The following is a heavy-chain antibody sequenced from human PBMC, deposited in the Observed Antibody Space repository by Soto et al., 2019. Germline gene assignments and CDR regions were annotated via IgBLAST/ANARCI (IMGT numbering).Heavy chain of an antibody. Sequence: SETLSLTCTVSGGSISSYYWSWIRQPPGKGLEWIGYIYYSGSTNYNPSLKSRVTISVDTSKNQFSLKLSSVTAADTAVYYCARAGLGYCSSTSCPYYYYGMDVWGQGTTVTVSS. D-gene: IGHD2-2*01. V-gene: IGHV4-59*01. CDR1: GGSISSYY. CDR3: ARAGLGYCSSTSCPYYYYGMDV. CDR2: IYYSGST. J-gene: IGHJ6*02.